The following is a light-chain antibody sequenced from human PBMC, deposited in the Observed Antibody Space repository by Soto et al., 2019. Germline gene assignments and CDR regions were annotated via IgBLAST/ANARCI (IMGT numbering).Light chain of an antibody. CDR1: QSVSRSY. V-gene: IGKV3-20*01. Sequence: EIVLTQSPGTLSLSPGERATLSCRASQSVSRSYLAWYQQKLGQPPRLLIYGASNRATGIPDRFSGSGSGTDFTLTIGRLEPEDFAVYYCQKYATSPPTFGGGTKGEIK. J-gene: IGKJ4*01. CDR2: GAS. CDR3: QKYATSPPT.